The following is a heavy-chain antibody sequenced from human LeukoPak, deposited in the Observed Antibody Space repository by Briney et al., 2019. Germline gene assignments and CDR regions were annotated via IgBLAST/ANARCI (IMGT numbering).Heavy chain of an antibody. Sequence: GESLKISRKGSGYTFATYWIGWVRQMPGKGLEWMGIIYPGDSDTRYSPSFQGQVTISADKSITTAYLQWSSLKASDTAMYYCARHVVPYSSGLTDFDYWGQGTLVTVSS. CDR2: IYPGDSDT. CDR1: GYTFATYW. D-gene: IGHD6-19*01. J-gene: IGHJ4*02. CDR3: ARHVVPYSSGLTDFDY. V-gene: IGHV5-51*01.